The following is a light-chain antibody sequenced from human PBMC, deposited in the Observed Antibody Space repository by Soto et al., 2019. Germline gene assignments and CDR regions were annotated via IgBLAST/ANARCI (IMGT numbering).Light chain of an antibody. J-gene: IGLJ2*01. Sequence: QSVLTQPPSVSGAPGQRVTISCTWNSSNIGTGGYDVHWYQKRLDTAPKLVIYAFTSRASGVPDRFSGSWSASSASLAVTGLQAEDEADYYCSSYTTSTTRIIFGRGTKLTVL. CDR3: SSYTTSTTRII. CDR2: AFT. V-gene: IGLV1-40*01. CDR1: SSNIGTGGYD.